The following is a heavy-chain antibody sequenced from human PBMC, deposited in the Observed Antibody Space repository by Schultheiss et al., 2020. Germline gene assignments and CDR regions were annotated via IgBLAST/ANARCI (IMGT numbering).Heavy chain of an antibody. CDR3: AKGAREGFGELFGL. CDR1: GFTFSSYG. Sequence: GESLKISCAASGFTFSSYGMHWVRQAPGKGLEWVAFIRYDGSNKYYADSVKGRFTISRDNSKNTLYLQMNSLRAEDTAVYYCAKGAREGFGELFGLWGQGTLVTVSS. CDR2: IRYDGSNK. V-gene: IGHV3-30*02. J-gene: IGHJ4*02. D-gene: IGHD3-10*01.